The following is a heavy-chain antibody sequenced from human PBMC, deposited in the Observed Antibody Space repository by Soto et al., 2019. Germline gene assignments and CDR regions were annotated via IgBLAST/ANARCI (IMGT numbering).Heavy chain of an antibody. Sequence: GASVKVSCKASGYTFTSYGISWVRQAPGQGLEWMGWISAYNGNTNYAQKLKGRVTMTTDTSTSTAYMELRSLRSDDTAVYYCARDTDSGYRPNYYYYYMDVWGKGTTVTVSS. J-gene: IGHJ6*03. D-gene: IGHD5-12*01. CDR2: ISAYNGNT. V-gene: IGHV1-18*01. CDR3: ARDTDSGYRPNYYYYYMDV. CDR1: GYTFTSYG.